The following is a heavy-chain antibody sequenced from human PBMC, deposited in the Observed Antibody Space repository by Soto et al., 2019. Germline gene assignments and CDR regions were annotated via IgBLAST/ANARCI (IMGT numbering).Heavy chain of an antibody. D-gene: IGHD4-17*01. Sequence: SETLSLTCTVSGGSISSYYWSWIRQPPGKGLEWIGYIYYSGSTNYNPSLKSRVTISVDTSKNQFSLKLSSVTAADTAVYYCARGLDYGDYGNWFDPWGQGTLVTVSS. CDR1: GGSISSYY. CDR2: IYYSGST. V-gene: IGHV4-59*01. J-gene: IGHJ5*02. CDR3: ARGLDYGDYGNWFDP.